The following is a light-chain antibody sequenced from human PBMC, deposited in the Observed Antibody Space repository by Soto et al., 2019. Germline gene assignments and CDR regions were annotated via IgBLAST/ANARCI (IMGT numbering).Light chain of an antibody. Sequence: EIVLTQSPGTLSLSPGERATLSCRASQSVSNNYLAWYQQKPGQAPRLLIYGASNRATGIPDRFSGSGSGTDFALTISSLEPEDFALYYCQQRADWPITFGPGTKVDI. V-gene: IGKV3D-20*02. CDR3: QQRADWPIT. J-gene: IGKJ3*01. CDR1: QSVSNNY. CDR2: GAS.